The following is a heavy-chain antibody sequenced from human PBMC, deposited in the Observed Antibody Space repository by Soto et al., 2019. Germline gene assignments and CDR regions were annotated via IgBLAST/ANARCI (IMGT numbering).Heavy chain of an antibody. CDR1: GFTFSSYA. Sequence: PGGSLRLSCAASGFTFSSYAMHWVRQAPGKGLEWVAVVWYDGSNQYYADSVKGRFTIFRDNSKNTLFLQMNSLRVEDTAVYYCAGGYSYSPGFYFDYWGQGSLVTVS. CDR3: AGGYSYSPGFYFDY. V-gene: IGHV3-33*01. J-gene: IGHJ4*02. D-gene: IGHD5-18*01. CDR2: VWYDGSNQ.